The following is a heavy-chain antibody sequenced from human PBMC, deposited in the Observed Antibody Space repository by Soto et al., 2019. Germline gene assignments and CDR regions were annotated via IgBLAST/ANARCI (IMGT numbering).Heavy chain of an antibody. D-gene: IGHD2-2*01. V-gene: IGHV3-9*01. CDR3: ASEVVPAATY. CDR2: ISWNSGSI. J-gene: IGHJ4*02. Sequence: EVQLVESGGGLVQPGRSLRLSCAASGFTFDDYAMHWVQQAPGKGLEWVSGISWNSGSIGYADSVKGRFTISRDNAKNSLYLQMNSLRAEDTALYYCASEVVPAATYWGQGTLVTVSS. CDR1: GFTFDDYA.